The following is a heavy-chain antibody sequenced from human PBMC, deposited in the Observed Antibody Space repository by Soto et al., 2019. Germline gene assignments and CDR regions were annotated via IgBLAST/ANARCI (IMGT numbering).Heavy chain of an antibody. CDR2: ISSTGASI. CDR3: ARSSPTYSAGWNSIDS. J-gene: IGHJ1*01. V-gene: IGHV3-11*01. D-gene: IGHD6-19*01. Sequence: HLVESGGALVKPGGSLRLACEVSGFTFDDYYMYWIRQVPGEGLECISYISSTGASIAYADSVRGRFTVSRDNTKNSLFLHTDSLIVNDTAFYFCARSSPTYSAGWNSIDSWGQGTLVTVSS. CDR1: GFTFDDYY.